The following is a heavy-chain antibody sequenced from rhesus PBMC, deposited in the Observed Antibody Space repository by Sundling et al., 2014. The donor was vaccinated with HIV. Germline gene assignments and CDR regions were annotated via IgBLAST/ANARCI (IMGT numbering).Heavy chain of an antibody. CDR1: GGSISSGYYY. V-gene: IGHV4-122*02. J-gene: IGHJ4*01. CDR2: ISYSGST. D-gene: IGHD6-13*01. CDR3: ARDTPGATGRVY. Sequence: QVQLQESGPGLVKPSETLSLTCAISGGSISSGYYYWSWIRQPPGRGLDWIGYISYSGSTSYNPSLKSRVTISRDTSKNQLSLKLTSVTAADTAVYYCARDTPGATGRVYWGQGVLVTVSS.